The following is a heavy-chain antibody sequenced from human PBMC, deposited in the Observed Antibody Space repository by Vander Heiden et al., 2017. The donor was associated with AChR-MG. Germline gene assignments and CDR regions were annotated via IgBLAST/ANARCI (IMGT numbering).Heavy chain of an antibody. V-gene: IGHV3-21*01. J-gene: IGHJ4*02. CDR3: ASGDYYDSSGYPTPIDY. Sequence: EVQLVESGGGLVKPGGSLRLSCAASGFTFSSYSMNWVRQAPGKGLEWVASISSSSSYIYYEDSVKGRVTISRDNAKNSLYLQMNSLRAEETAVYYCASGDYYDSSGYPTPIDYWGQGTLVTVSS. CDR1: GFTFSSYS. D-gene: IGHD3-22*01. CDR2: ISSSSSYI.